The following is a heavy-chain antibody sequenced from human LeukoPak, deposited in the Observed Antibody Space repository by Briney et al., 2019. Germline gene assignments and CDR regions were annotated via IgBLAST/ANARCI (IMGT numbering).Heavy chain of an antibody. V-gene: IGHV3-33*01. D-gene: IGHD3-16*02. J-gene: IGHJ4*02. CDR2: IWYDGGNK. Sequence: GRSLRLSCAASGFTFSSYGMHWVRQAPGKGLEWVAVIWYDGGNKYYADSVKGRFTISRDNSKNTLYLQMNSLRAEDTAVYYCARGRSQLRLGELSSWGQGTLVTVSS. CDR3: ARGRSQLRLGELSS. CDR1: GFTFSSYG.